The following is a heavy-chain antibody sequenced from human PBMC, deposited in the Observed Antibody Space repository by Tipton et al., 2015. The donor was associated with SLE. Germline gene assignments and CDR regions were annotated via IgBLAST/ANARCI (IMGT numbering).Heavy chain of an antibody. J-gene: IGHJ3*01. CDR3: AKARSTVTPYDAFDV. Sequence: SLRLSCAASGLTFSNYAMSWVRQAPEKGLEWVSAISDRSTFTNYADSVKGRFTISRDNSKNTLFLEMNSLRAEDTAVYYCAKARSTVTPYDAFDVWGQGTMVTVSS. CDR1: GLTFSNYA. D-gene: IGHD4-17*01. V-gene: IGHV3-23*01. CDR2: ISDRSTFT.